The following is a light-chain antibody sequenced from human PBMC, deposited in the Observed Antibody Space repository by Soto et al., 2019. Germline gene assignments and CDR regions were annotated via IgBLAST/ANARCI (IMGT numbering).Light chain of an antibody. CDR1: QSVGSNY. CDR3: HQYASSPPYT. Sequence: EMVLTQSPDTLSLSPGERATLSCRASQSVGSNYLAWYQQKPGQAPRLLIYGASIRATAIPDRFSGTGSGTDFTLPISRLEPGDFAVYYFHQYASSPPYTFRQGTKLEIK. V-gene: IGKV3-20*01. CDR2: GAS. J-gene: IGKJ2*01.